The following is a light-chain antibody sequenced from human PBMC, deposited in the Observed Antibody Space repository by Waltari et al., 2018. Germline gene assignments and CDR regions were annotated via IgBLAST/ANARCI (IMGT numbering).Light chain of an antibody. CDR3: CSYAGSHSWV. J-gene: IGLJ3*02. CDR1: SRDVGGYNH. Sequence: QSALTQPRSVSGSPGQSVTISCTGTSRDVGGYNHVSWYQQHPGKAPKLMIYDVSERPSGVPDRFSGSKSGNTASLTISGLQAEDESDYFCCSYAGSHSWVFGGGTKLTVL. V-gene: IGLV2-11*02. CDR2: DVS.